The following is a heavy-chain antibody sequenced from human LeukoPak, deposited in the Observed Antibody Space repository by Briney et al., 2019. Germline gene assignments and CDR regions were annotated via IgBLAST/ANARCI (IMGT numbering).Heavy chain of an antibody. D-gene: IGHD3-3*01. CDR1: GFTFSSSA. CDR3: AAIYDFWSGSYLFDY. J-gene: IGHJ4*02. CDR2: VVVGSGNT. V-gene: IGHV1-58*01. Sequence: RRAAVKVSCRASGFTFSSSAVQWVRQARGQRLEWIGGVVVGSGNTNYAQKFQERVTITRDMSTSTAYMELSSLRSEDMAVYYCAAIYDFWSGSYLFDYWGQGTLVTVSS.